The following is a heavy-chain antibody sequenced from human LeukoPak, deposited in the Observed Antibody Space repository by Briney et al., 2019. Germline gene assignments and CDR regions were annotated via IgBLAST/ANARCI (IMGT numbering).Heavy chain of an antibody. CDR3: ARDLEGSGWSFDY. D-gene: IGHD6-19*01. CDR2: VSNNGGIT. V-gene: IGHV3-23*01. CDR1: GFTFSGFA. Sequence: PGGSLRLSCAASGFTFSGFAMSWVRQAPGEGLEWVSGVSNNGGITYYADSVQGRFTISRDNSKNTLYLQMNSLRAEDTAVYYCARDLEGSGWSFDYWGQGTLVTVSS. J-gene: IGHJ4*02.